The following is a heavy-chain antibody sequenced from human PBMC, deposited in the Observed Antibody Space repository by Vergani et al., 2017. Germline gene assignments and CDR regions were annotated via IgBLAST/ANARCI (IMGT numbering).Heavy chain of an antibody. CDR3: TKGSVYYHDIACHSYDPESGFDR. CDR1: GITFWKFG. Sequence: EVQVVESGGGLVQPGGSLRLSCEASGITFWKFGMHWVRQGPGKGLDWVSGISWHSGAVDYSDSVRGRFTISRDNAKNSLFLERNSLRFADSAVYFCTKGSVYYHDIACHSYDPESGFDRWGQGTVVTV. CDR2: ISWHSGAV. V-gene: IGHV3-9*01. D-gene: IGHD3-22*01. J-gene: IGHJ4*01.